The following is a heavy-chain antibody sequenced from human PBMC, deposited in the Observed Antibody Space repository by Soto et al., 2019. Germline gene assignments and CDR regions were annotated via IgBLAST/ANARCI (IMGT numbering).Heavy chain of an antibody. J-gene: IGHJ4*02. D-gene: IGHD3-3*02. CDR1: GGSFSGYY. CDR3: ARVKAHFWSGYYRGYFDY. Sequence: QVQLQQWGAGLLKPSETLSLTCAVYGGSFSGYYWSWIRQPPGKVLEWIGEINHSGSTNYNPSLKSRVTISVDTSKNLFSLKLSSVTAADTAVYYCARVKAHFWSGYYRGYFDYWGQGTLVTVSS. CDR2: INHSGST. V-gene: IGHV4-34*01.